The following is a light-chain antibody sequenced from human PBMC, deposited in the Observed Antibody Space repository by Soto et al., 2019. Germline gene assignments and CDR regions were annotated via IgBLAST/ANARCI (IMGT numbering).Light chain of an antibody. Sequence: DIRMTQSPSSLSASVGDRVTITCQASQDISNYLNWYQQKPGKAPKLLIYDASNLETGVPSRFSGSGSGPHFTFTIRRLQPEDIATYSCQQYDNLPLPFGGGTKVEIK. V-gene: IGKV1-33*01. CDR3: QQYDNLPLP. J-gene: IGKJ4*02. CDR1: QDISNY. CDR2: DAS.